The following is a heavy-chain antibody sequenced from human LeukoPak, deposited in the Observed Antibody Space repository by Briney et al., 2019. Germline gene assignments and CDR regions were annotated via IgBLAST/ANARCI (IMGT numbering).Heavy chain of an antibody. CDR2: INHSGST. V-gene: IGHV4-34*01. CDR3: ARAARRSYYNG. CDR1: GGSFSGYY. Sequence: PSETLSLTCAVYGGSFSGYYWSWIRQPPGKGLEWIGEINHSGSTNYNPSLKSRVTISVDTSKNQFSLKLSSVTAADTAVYYCARAARRSYYNGWGQGTLVTVSS. D-gene: IGHD3-10*01. J-gene: IGHJ4*02.